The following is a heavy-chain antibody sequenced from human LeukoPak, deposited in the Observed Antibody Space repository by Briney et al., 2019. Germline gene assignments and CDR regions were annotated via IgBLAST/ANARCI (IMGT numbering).Heavy chain of an antibody. V-gene: IGHV1-18*01. CDR3: GKVFPKTERLARFDY. D-gene: IGHD2-21*01. Sequence: GASVKVSCKASGYTFPSYDISWLRRAPGQGVEGVGWISAYNGNTNYPQNLEGRITMTPHTSTSKADFVLSSLRSEGTAVEYCGKVFPKTERLARFDYWGQGTLVTVSS. J-gene: IGHJ4*02. CDR2: ISAYNGNT. CDR1: GYTFPSYD.